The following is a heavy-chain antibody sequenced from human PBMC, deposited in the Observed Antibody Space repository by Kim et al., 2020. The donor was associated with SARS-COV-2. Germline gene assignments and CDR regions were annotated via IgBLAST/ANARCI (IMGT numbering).Heavy chain of an antibody. Sequence: STSLKTRLTISKDTSKNQVVLTMTNMDPVDTATFYCARSHVDTAMVLFDYWGQGTLVTVSS. CDR3: ARSHVDTAMVLFDY. J-gene: IGHJ4*02. V-gene: IGHV2-70*01. D-gene: IGHD5-18*01.